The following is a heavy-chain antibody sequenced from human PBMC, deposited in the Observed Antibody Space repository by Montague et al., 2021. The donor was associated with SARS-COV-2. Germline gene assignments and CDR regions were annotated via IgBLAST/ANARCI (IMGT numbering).Heavy chain of an antibody. J-gene: IGHJ4*02. CDR2: IYDSGST. Sequence: SETLSLTCTVSGDSISHSSYYWGWIRQPPGKGLEWIGSIYDSGSTYYNPSPKGRVTISVDKSKNQVSLKLNSVTAADTAVYYCASVRQWVVPFDYWGQGTLVTVSS. CDR3: ASVRQWVVPFDY. D-gene: IGHD6-19*01. V-gene: IGHV4-39*07. CDR1: GDSISHSSYY.